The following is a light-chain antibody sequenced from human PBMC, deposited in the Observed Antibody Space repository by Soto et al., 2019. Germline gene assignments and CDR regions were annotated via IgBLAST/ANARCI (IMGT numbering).Light chain of an antibody. V-gene: IGKV3-20*01. J-gene: IGKJ1*01. CDR1: QSVSSSY. CDR2: GVS. CDR3: QQYGGSPTWT. Sequence: EIVLTQSPGTLSLSPGERATLSCRASQSVSSSYLAWYQQKPGQAPRLLMYGVSSRATGTPDRFSGSGSGTEFTLTISRLEPEDFAVYYCQQYGGSPTWTFGQGTKV.